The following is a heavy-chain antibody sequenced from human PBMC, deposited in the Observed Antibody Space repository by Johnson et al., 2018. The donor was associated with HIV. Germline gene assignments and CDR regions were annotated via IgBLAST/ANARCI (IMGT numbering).Heavy chain of an antibody. D-gene: IGHD6-13*01. CDR1: GFTFSSYA. Sequence: QVQLMESGGGMVQPGRSLRLSCAASGFTFSSYAMHWVRQAPGKGLEWVAVISYDGSNKYYADSVKGRFTISRDNSKNTLYLQMNSLRAEDSAVYYCARVGYSSSWYLGAFDIWGQGTMVTVSS. CDR2: ISYDGSNK. J-gene: IGHJ3*02. CDR3: ARVGYSSSWYLGAFDI. V-gene: IGHV3-30-3*01.